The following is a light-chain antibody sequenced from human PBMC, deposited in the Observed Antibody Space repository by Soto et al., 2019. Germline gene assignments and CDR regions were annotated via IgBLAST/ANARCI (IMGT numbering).Light chain of an antibody. V-gene: IGKV1-9*01. Sequence: IQLTQSPSPLSASVGDRVTITCRASQGINTFLAWFQQNPGKAPKLLVYSASTLQSAVPSRFSGSGSGTDFALTISSLQPEDFATYYCQQLKTYPYTFGQGTNLEI. CDR3: QQLKTYPYT. CDR2: SAS. CDR1: QGINTF. J-gene: IGKJ2*01.